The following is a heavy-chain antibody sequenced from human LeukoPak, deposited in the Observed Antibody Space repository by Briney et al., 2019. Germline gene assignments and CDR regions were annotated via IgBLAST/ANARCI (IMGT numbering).Heavy chain of an antibody. CDR1: GGSISSGSYH. Sequence: SETLSLTCTVSGGSISSGSYHWSWIGQPAGKGLEWIGRIYTSGSTNYNPSLKSRVTISVNTSKNQFSLKLSSVTAADTAVYYCAWQGTYDSSGDDAFDIWGQGTMVTVSS. CDR3: AWQGTYDSSGDDAFDI. CDR2: IYTSGST. J-gene: IGHJ3*02. D-gene: IGHD3-22*01. V-gene: IGHV4-61*02.